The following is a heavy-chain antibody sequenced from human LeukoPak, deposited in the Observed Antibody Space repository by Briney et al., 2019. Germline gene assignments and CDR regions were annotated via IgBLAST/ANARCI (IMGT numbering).Heavy chain of an antibody. CDR3: TRRRGGWGEGEFDF. Sequence: SETLSLTCTVSGGSISGVYWNWIRQPPRKGLEWVGYIHTSGSTSFNPSLKSRLSFSIDTSKNQVSLRLSSVTATDTAVYYCTRRRGGWGEGEFDFWGQGIPVTIST. J-gene: IGHJ4*02. CDR2: IHTSGST. CDR1: GGSISGVY. V-gene: IGHV4-4*09. D-gene: IGHD3-16*01.